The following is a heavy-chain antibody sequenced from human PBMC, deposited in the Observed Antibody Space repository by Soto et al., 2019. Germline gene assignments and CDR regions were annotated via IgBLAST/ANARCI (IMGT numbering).Heavy chain of an antibody. Sequence: QVHLVQSGAEVKKPGASVKVSCKASGYTFTSYGITWVRQAPGQGLEWMGWISAHNGNTDYAQKLQGRVIVTRDTSTSTADMELRSLRSVDTAVYYCARGRYGDYWGQGALVTVSS. CDR1: GYTFTSYG. D-gene: IGHD1-1*01. J-gene: IGHJ4*02. CDR2: ISAHNGNT. CDR3: ARGRYGDY. V-gene: IGHV1-18*01.